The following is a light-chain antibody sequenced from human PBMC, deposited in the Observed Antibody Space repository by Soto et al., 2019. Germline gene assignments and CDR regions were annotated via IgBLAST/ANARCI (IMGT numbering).Light chain of an antibody. Sequence: SYELTHPASGPGAPGQTARISCEGYNIGSKSVYWHQQKPGQAPVLVVYDDRDRPSGIPERFSGSNSGNTATLTINRVDAGDEADYYCQVWDSTSAQYVFGTGTKVTVL. V-gene: IGLV3-21*02. CDR2: DDR. CDR3: QVWDSTSAQYV. CDR1: NIGSKS. J-gene: IGLJ1*01.